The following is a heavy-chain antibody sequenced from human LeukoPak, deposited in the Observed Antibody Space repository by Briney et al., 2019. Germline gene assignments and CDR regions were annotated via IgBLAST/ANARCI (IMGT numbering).Heavy chain of an antibody. CDR2: IIPIFGTA. CDR1: GGTFSSYA. V-gene: IGHV1-69*05. D-gene: IGHD5-18*01. Sequence: SVKVSCKASGGTFSSYAISWVRQAPGQGLEWMGGIIPIFGTANYAQKFQGRVTITRDTSASTAYMELSSLRSEDTAVYYCARTTAMVTIFDYWGQGTLVTVSS. J-gene: IGHJ4*02. CDR3: ARTTAMVTIFDY.